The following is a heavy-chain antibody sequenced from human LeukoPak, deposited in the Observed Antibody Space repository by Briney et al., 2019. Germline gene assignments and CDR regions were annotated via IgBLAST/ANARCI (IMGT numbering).Heavy chain of an antibody. CDR1: GFTFSDYY. D-gene: IGHD4/OR15-4a*01. CDR2: ISSSGSTI. V-gene: IGHV3-11*01. CDR3: ASDLDIGATKDYFDF. Sequence: GGSLRLSCAASGFTFSDYYMSWIRQAPGKGLEWVSYISSSGSTIYYADSVKGRFTISRDNAKNSLYLQMNSLRAEDTAVYYCASDLDIGATKDYFDFWGQGTLVTGSS. J-gene: IGHJ4*02.